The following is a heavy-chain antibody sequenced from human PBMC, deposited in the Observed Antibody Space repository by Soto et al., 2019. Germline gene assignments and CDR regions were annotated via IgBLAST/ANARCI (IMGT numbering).Heavy chain of an antibody. Sequence: EVLLVESGGGLVKPGGSLRLSCAASGFTFSSAWMSWVRQAPGRGLEWVGHIKSKTAGGKTDYAAPVKGRFTISRDDSKNTLYLQMNSLKSDDTAVYYCGSDYDDWGIDYWCQGPLVTVSS. V-gene: IGHV3-15*01. D-gene: IGHD5-12*01. CDR1: GFTFSSAW. CDR3: GSDYDDWGIDY. J-gene: IGHJ4*02. CDR2: IKSKTAGGKT.